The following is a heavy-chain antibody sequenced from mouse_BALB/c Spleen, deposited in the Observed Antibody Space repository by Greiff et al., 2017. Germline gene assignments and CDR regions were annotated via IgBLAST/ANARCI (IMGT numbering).Heavy chain of an antibody. CDR3: TRESYYYGSRRGYFDY. D-gene: IGHD1-1*01. Sequence: EVQLQESGTVLARPGASVKMSYKASGYSFTSYWMHWVKQRPGQGLEWIGAIYPGNSDTSYNQKFKGKAKLTAVTSASTAYMELSSLTNEDSAVYYCTRESYYYGSRRGYFDYWGQGTTLTVSS. CDR2: IYPGNSDT. V-gene: IGHV1-5*01. J-gene: IGHJ2*01. CDR1: GYSFTSYW.